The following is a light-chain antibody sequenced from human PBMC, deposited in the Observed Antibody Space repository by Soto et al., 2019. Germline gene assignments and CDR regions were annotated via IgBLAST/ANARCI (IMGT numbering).Light chain of an antibody. J-gene: IGKJ5*01. V-gene: IGKV3-11*01. Sequence: EIVLTQSPATLSLSPGERATLSCRASQSVSSYLAWYQQKPGQAPRLLIYDASNRATGIPARFSGSGSGTDFTLTISSLEPEFVAVYYCQQRSNSAGVTFGQGTRLEIK. CDR1: QSVSSY. CDR3: QQRSNSAGVT. CDR2: DAS.